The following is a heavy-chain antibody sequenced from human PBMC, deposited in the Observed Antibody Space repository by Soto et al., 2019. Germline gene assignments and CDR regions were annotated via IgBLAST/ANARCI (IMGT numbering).Heavy chain of an antibody. V-gene: IGHV1-18*01. D-gene: IGHD3-3*01. Sequence: QVQLVQSGGEVRQPGASVKVSCKASGYTFTSYGISWVRQAPGQGLEWMGWISAYNGNTKYAQNLQGRVTLTTDTSPSTAYMELRSLRYDDTAVYFCARGADFWSGYRWFDPWGQGTLVTVSS. CDR1: GYTFTSYG. CDR3: ARGADFWSGYRWFDP. CDR2: ISAYNGNT. J-gene: IGHJ5*02.